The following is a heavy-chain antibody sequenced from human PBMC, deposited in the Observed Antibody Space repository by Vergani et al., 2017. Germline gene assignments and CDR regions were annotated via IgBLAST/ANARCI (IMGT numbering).Heavy chain of an antibody. CDR3: ARAGDGESTGADY. CDR2: ISWNSGAV. D-gene: IGHD4-17*01. J-gene: IGHJ4*02. CDR1: GITFWKFG. V-gene: IGHV3-9*01. Sequence: EVDLVESGGGLAQPGGSLGLSCEASGITFWKFGMHWVRQGPGKGLEWVSGISWNSGAVDYADSVRGRFTISRDNAKNSLFLEMNSLRFEDTAVYYCARAGDGESTGADYWGQGTLVTVSS.